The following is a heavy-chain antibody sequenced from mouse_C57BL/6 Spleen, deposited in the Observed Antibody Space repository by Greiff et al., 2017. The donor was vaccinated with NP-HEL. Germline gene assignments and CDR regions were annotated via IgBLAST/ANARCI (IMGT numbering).Heavy chain of an antibody. D-gene: IGHD1-1*01. Sequence: QVQLQQSGAELARPGASVKMSCKASGYTFPSYTMHWVKQRPGQGLEWIGYINPSSGYTKYNQKFKDKATLTADKSSSTAYMQLSSLTSEDSAVYYCARSLFITTVEATPFDYWGQGTTLTVSA. CDR1: GYTFPSYT. CDR3: ARSLFITTVEATPFDY. CDR2: INPSSGYT. J-gene: IGHJ2*01. V-gene: IGHV1-4*01.